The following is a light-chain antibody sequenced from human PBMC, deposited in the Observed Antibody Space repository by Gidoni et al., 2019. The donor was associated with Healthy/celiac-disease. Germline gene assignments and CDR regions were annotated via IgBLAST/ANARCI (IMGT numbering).Light chain of an antibody. Sequence: QSALTQPASVSGSPGPSITIPCTGTSSDVGGYNYVSWYQQHPGKAPKLMIYDVSNRPPGVSNRFSGSKSGNTASLTISGLQAEDEADYYCSSYTSSSPRVFGTGTKVTVL. V-gene: IGLV2-14*01. CDR1: SSDVGGYNY. CDR2: DVS. J-gene: IGLJ1*01. CDR3: SSYTSSSPRV.